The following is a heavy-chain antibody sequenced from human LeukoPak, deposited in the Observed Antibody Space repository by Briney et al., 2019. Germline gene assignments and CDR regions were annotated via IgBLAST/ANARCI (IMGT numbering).Heavy chain of an antibody. V-gene: IGHV3-11*06. Sequence: GGSLRLSCAASGFTFSDYYMSWIRQAPGKGLEWVSYISSSSSYTNYADSVKGRFTISRDNAKNSLYLQMNSLRAEDTAVYYCATVSMVRGVIITRASWAFDIWGQGTMVTVSS. D-gene: IGHD3-10*01. J-gene: IGHJ3*02. CDR3: ATVSMVRGVIITRASWAFDI. CDR1: GFTFSDYY. CDR2: ISSSSSYT.